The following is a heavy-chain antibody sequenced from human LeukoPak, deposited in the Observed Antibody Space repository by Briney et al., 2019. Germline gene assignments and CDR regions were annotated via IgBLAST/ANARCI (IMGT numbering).Heavy chain of an antibody. CDR2: IYHSGST. CDR3: AAAGYSSGWFDY. V-gene: IGHV4-34*01. D-gene: IGHD6-19*01. J-gene: IGHJ4*02. CDR1: GVSFSGYY. Sequence: SETLSLTCAVYGVSFSGYYWSWIRQPPGKGLEWIGEIYHSGSTNYNPSLKSRVTISVDKSKNQFSLKLSSVTAADTAVYYCAAAGYSSGWFDYWGQGTLVTVSS.